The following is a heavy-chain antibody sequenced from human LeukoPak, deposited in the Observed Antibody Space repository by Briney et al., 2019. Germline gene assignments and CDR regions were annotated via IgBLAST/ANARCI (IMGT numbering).Heavy chain of an antibody. CDR2: ITLNSGDT. V-gene: IGHV1-2*02. J-gene: IGHJ3*02. CDR1: GHTFTVHY. D-gene: IGHD6-13*01. CDR3: ARGPDPIPGGIAAADGTFDI. Sequence: ASVKLSCKASGHTFTVHYIHRERQGPGQGLEWVGWITLNSGDTHYAQNFQGRLTMTSDTSISTAYMELSSLRSEDTAVYYCARGPDPIPGGIAAADGTFDIWGQGTMVTVSS.